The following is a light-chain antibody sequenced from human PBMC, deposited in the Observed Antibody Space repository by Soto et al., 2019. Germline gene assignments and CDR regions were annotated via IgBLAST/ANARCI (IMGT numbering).Light chain of an antibody. Sequence: EIVMTQAPATLSVSPGERATLSCRASQSVSSNLAWYQQKPGQAPRLLIYGVSTRATGIPARFSGSGSGTEFTLTISSLQSEDFAVYYCQQYNNWPPTLGQGTRLEIK. CDR2: GVS. V-gene: IGKV3-15*01. J-gene: IGKJ5*01. CDR1: QSVSSN. CDR3: QQYNNWPPT.